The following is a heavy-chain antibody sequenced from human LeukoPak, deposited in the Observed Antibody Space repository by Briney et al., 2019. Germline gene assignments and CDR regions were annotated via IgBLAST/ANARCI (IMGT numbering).Heavy chain of an antibody. J-gene: IGHJ4*02. Sequence: GSLEPFWAAFGINFRKARIGLGRQAPGEGLGGVGRIKNKTDGGTTDYAAPVKGRFTISRDDSKNTLYLQMNSLKTEDTAVYYCTTEAYYYDSGAIKYFDYWGQGTLVTVSS. V-gene: IGHV3-15*01. CDR1: GINFRKAR. CDR2: IKNKTDGGTT. D-gene: IGHD3-22*01. CDR3: TTEAYYYDSGAIKYFDY.